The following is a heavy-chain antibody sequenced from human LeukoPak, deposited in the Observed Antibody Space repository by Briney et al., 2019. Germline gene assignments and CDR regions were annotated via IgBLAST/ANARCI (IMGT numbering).Heavy chain of an antibody. CDR2: ISGSGGST. J-gene: IGHJ4*02. Sequence: GGSLRLSCAASGFTFSSYAMSWVRQAPGKGLEWVSAISGSGGSTYHADSVKGRFTISRDNSKNTLYLQMNSLRAEDTAVYYCASTRDTAMVPSSPNFDYWGQGTLVTVSS. V-gene: IGHV3-23*01. D-gene: IGHD5-18*01. CDR3: ASTRDTAMVPSSPNFDY. CDR1: GFTFSSYA.